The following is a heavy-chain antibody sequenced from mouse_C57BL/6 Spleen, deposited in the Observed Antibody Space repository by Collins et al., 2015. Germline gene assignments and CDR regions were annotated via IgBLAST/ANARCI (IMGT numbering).Heavy chain of an antibody. V-gene: IGHV5-17*02. Sequence: DVQLVEVWGGLVQPGGSRKLSCAASGFIFSNFGMHWVRQAPEKGLEWVAYISRGSNIIYYADTVKGRFTISRDNPKNTLFLQMTSLRSEDTAMYYCARSKSLYYYAMDYWGQGTSVTVSS. CDR3: ARSKSLYYYAMDY. CDR1: GFIFSNFG. CDR2: ISRGSNII. J-gene: IGHJ4*01.